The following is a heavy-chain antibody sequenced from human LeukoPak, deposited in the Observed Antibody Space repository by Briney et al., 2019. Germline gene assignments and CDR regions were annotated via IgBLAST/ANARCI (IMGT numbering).Heavy chain of an antibody. CDR2: IHSGGST. Sequence: GGSLRLSCAASGFIVSNNYMNWVRQAPGKGLEWVSVIHSGGSTYYADSVKGRFTISRDNSKNTVNLQMNDLRAEDTAVYYCARPWDARLNLDYWGQGTLVTVSS. D-gene: IGHD1-26*01. V-gene: IGHV3-66*02. CDR1: GFIVSNNY. J-gene: IGHJ4*02. CDR3: ARPWDARLNLDY.